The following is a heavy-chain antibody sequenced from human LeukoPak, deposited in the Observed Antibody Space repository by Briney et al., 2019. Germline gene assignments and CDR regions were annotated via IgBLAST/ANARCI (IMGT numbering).Heavy chain of an antibody. CDR2: ISYDGSNK. CDR3: AKDVSRDGSNSHFDY. J-gene: IGHJ4*02. Sequence: GGSLRLSCAASGFTFSSYAMHWVRQAPGKGLEWVAVISYDGSNKYYADSVKGRFTISRDNSKNTLYLQMNSVRAEDTAVYYCAKDVSRDGSNSHFDYWGQGTLVTVSS. V-gene: IGHV3-30*04. D-gene: IGHD5-24*01. CDR1: GFTFSSYA.